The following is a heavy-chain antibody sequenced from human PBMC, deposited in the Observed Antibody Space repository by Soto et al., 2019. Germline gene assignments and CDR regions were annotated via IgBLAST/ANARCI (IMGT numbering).Heavy chain of an antibody. J-gene: IGHJ3*02. D-gene: IGHD6-13*01. Sequence: QITLKETGPTLVKPKQPITLTCTFSGFSLSTSGVGVGWIRQPPGKALEWLAVIYWDDDMRYSPSLKSRLTITKDTSRNQVVLTMTNMYPVDTATYYCAHRRRAEATYIFDIWGQGTMVTVSS. V-gene: IGHV2-5*02. CDR2: IYWDDDM. CDR3: AHRRRAEATYIFDI. CDR1: GFSLSTSGVG.